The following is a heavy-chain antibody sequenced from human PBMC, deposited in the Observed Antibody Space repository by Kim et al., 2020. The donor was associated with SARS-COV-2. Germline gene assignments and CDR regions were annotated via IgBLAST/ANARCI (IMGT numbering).Heavy chain of an antibody. CDR3: ARTSSGYRRIDAFDI. D-gene: IGHD3-22*01. CDR2: IYYSGST. CDR1: GGSISSSSYY. V-gene: IGHV4-39*01. Sequence: SETLSLTCTVSGGSISSSSYYWGWIRQPPGKGLEWIGSIYYSGSTYYNPSLKSRVTISVDTSKNQFSLKLSSVTAADTAVYYCARTSSGYRRIDAFDIWGQGTMVTVSS. J-gene: IGHJ3*02.